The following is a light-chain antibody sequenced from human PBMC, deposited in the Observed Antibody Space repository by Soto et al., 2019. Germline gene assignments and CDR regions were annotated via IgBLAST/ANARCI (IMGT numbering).Light chain of an antibody. CDR3: SSYTSTSTVI. J-gene: IGLJ2*01. CDR2: DVS. Sequence: QSALTQPASVSASPGQSITISCTGTRSDVGGYHSVSWYQQHPGKAPQLMIYDVSNRPSGVSNRFSGSKSGNTASLTISGLQAEDEADYYCSSYTSTSTVIFGGGTKLTVL. V-gene: IGLV2-14*01. CDR1: RSDVGGYHS.